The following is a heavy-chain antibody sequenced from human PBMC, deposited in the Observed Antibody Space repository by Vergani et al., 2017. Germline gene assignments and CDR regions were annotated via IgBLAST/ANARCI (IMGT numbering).Heavy chain of an antibody. J-gene: IGHJ4*02. D-gene: IGHD5-12*01. Sequence: QLQLQESGPGLVKPSETLSLTCTVSGGSISSSSYYWGWIRQPPGKGLEWIGSIYYSGSTYYNPSLKSRVPLSVDTSKNQFSLKLSSVSAADTAVYYCARDKSGYVSFDYWGQGTLVTVSS. CDR1: GGSISSSSYY. V-gene: IGHV4-39*07. CDR3: ARDKSGYVSFDY. CDR2: IYYSGST.